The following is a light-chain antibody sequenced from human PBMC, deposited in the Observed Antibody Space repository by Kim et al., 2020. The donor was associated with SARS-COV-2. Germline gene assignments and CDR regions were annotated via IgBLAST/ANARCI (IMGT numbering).Light chain of an antibody. J-gene: IGLJ2*01. CDR1: SLRSYY. Sequence: ALGQTVRITCQGDSLRSYYATWYQQKPGQAPVLVIYDKNNRPSGIPDRFSGSYSGNTAFLTITGAQAEDDAVYYCNSRESGVNHVIFGGGTQLTVL. CDR2: DKN. CDR3: NSRESGVNHVI. V-gene: IGLV3-19*01.